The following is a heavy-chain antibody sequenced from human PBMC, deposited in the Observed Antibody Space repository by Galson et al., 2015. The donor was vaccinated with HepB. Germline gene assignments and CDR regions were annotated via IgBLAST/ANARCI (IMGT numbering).Heavy chain of an antibody. CDR3: AREGLYGRRVDY. D-gene: IGHD3-10*01. V-gene: IGHV3-21*06. CDR1: GFTFSSHS. J-gene: IGHJ4*02. CDR2: ISSSGSHI. Sequence: SLRLPCAASGFTFSSHSMNWVRLAPGKGLEWVPSISSSGSHIFYADAVKGRFTISRDNAKNSLYLQMNSMRAEDTAVYYCAREGLYGRRVDYWGQGTLVTVSS.